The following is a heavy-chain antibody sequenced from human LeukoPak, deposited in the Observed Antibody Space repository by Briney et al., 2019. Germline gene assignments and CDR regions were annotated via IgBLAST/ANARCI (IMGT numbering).Heavy chain of an antibody. CDR3: ARDLRSNGDYYFDY. CDR1: GFTFSSYW. J-gene: IGHJ4*02. V-gene: IGHV3-74*01. CDR2: ISSDGYTT. Sequence: PGGSLRLSCAASGFTFSSYWMHWVRQAPGKGLVWVSRISSDGYTTTYADSVKGRFTISRDNAKNTVYLEMNSLRAEDTAVYYCARDLRSNGDYYFDYWGQGTLVTVSS. D-gene: IGHD4-17*01.